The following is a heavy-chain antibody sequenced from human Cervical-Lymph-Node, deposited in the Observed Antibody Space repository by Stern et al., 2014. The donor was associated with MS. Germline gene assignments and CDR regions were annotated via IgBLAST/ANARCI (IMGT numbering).Heavy chain of an antibody. CDR3: ASRPWFDP. CDR1: GGSFSGYY. J-gene: IGHJ5*02. D-gene: IGHD6-6*01. Sequence: QVQLQQWGAGLLKPSETLSLTCAVYGGSFSGYYWSWIRQPPGKGLEWIGEINHSGSTNYNPSLKSRVPLSVDTSKNQFSLKLSSVTAADTAVYYCASRPWFDPWGQGTLVTVSS. V-gene: IGHV4-34*01. CDR2: INHSGST.